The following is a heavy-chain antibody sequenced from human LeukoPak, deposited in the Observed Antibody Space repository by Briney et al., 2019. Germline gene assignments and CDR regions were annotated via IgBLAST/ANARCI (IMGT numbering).Heavy chain of an antibody. CDR2: INHSGST. V-gene: IGHV4-34*01. Sequence: SSETLSLTCAVYGGSFSGYYWSWIRQPPGKGLEWIGEINHSGSTNYNPSLKSRVTISVDTSKNQFSLKLSSVTAADTAVYYCARAAGIAVAVPDAFDIWGQGTMVTVSS. D-gene: IGHD6-19*01. CDR3: ARAAGIAVAVPDAFDI. CDR1: GGSFSGYY. J-gene: IGHJ3*02.